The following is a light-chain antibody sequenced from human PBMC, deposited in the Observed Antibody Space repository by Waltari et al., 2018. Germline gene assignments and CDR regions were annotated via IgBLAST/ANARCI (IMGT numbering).Light chain of an antibody. V-gene: IGLV2-8*01. J-gene: IGLJ2*01. Sequence: WNRQYPGKAPKLLIYEGTKRASGFPGRFSGSKSGYTASLTVSGLQPEDEADYYCSSYAGNNILIFGGGTKLTVL. CDR2: EGT. CDR3: SSYAGNNILI.